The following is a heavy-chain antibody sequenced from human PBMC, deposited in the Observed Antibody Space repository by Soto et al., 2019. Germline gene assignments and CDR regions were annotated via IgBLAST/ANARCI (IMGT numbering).Heavy chain of an antibody. D-gene: IGHD6-13*01. CDR2: IWYDGSNK. V-gene: IGHV3-33*01. Sequence: GGSLRLSCAASGFTFSSYGMHWVRQAPGKGLEWVAVIWYDGSNKYYADSVKGRFTISRDNSKNTLYLQMNSLRAEDTAVYYCARDAIAAAEFFQHWGQGTLVTVSS. CDR1: GFTFSSYG. J-gene: IGHJ1*01. CDR3: ARDAIAAAEFFQH.